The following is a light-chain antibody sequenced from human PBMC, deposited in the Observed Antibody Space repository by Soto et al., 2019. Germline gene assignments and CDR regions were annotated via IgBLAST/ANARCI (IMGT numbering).Light chain of an antibody. CDR2: RTD. CDR1: SSNIGSSY. Sequence: QSVLTQPPSASGTPGQRVTISCSGSSSNIGSSYVYWYQQLPGTAPKLLIYRTDQRPSGVPVRFSGSKSGTSASLAISGLRSEDEADYYCAAWDDSLSGRVFGGGTKLTVL. J-gene: IGLJ3*02. V-gene: IGLV1-47*01. CDR3: AAWDDSLSGRV.